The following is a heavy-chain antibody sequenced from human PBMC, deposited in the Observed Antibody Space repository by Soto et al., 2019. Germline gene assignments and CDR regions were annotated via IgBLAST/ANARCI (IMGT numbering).Heavy chain of an antibody. CDR3: ASIVEMASYNWFDP. CDR1: GFTFSSYW. J-gene: IGHJ5*02. D-gene: IGHD2-15*01. CDR2: IKQDGSEK. V-gene: IGHV3-7*01. Sequence: GSLRLSCAASGFTFSSYWMSWVRQAPGKGLEWVANIKQDGSEKYYVDSVKGRFTISRDNAKNSLYLQMNSLRAEDTAVYYCASIVEMASYNWFDPWGQGTLVTVSS.